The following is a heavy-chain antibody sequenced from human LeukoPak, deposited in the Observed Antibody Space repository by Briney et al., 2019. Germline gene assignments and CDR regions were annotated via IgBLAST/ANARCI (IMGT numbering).Heavy chain of an antibody. V-gene: IGHV4-39*01. Sequence: WVRQPPGKGLEWIGSIYYSGSTYYNPSLKSRVTISVDTSKNQFSLKLSSVTAADTAVYYCATGATTGWFDPWGQGTLVTVSS. CDR2: IYYSGST. J-gene: IGHJ5*02. D-gene: IGHD1-26*01. CDR3: ATGATTGWFDP.